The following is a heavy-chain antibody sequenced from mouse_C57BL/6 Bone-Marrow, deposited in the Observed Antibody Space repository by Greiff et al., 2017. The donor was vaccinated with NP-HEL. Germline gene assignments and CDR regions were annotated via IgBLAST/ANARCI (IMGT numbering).Heavy chain of an antibody. Sequence: QVQLKQSGPELVKPGASVKISCKASGYAFSSSWMNWVKQRPGKGLEWIGRIYPGDGDTNYNGKFKGKATLTADKSSSTAYMQLSSLTSEDSAVYFCARGGYLFAYWGQGTLVTVSA. D-gene: IGHD5-1-1*01. J-gene: IGHJ3*01. V-gene: IGHV1-82*01. CDR2: IYPGDGDT. CDR3: ARGGYLFAY. CDR1: GYAFSSSW.